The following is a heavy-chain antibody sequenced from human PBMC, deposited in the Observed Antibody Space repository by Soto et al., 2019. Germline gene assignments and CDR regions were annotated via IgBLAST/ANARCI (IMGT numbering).Heavy chain of an antibody. J-gene: IGHJ6*02. D-gene: IGHD2-2*02. Sequence: PGGSLRLSCAASGFTFSSFAMHWARQAPGKGLEWVAFISYDGRKNSYADSVKGRFTVSRDNSKNTVYLQMNSLRAEDTAVYYCARGCSSSDCYKNYYYYYGIDVWGHGTTVTVSS. CDR1: GFTFSSFA. CDR3: ARGCSSSDCYKNYYYYYGIDV. V-gene: IGHV3-30*04. CDR2: ISYDGRKN.